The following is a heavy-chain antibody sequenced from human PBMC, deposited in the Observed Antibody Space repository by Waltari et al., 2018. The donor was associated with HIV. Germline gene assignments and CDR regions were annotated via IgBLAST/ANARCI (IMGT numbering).Heavy chain of an antibody. CDR3: ARAYHSSSWKLIVGATTGWFDP. Sequence: QVQLQESGPGLVKPSQTLSLTCTFSVGPISSGGSYWTWIRPPPGKGLEWIGYIYYSGSTYYNPSLKSRVTISVDTSKNQFSLKLSSVTAADTAVYYCARAYHSSSWKLIVGATTGWFDPWGQGTLVTVSS. D-gene: IGHD1-26*01. J-gene: IGHJ5*02. CDR2: IYYSGST. V-gene: IGHV4-31*03. CDR1: VGPISSGGSY.